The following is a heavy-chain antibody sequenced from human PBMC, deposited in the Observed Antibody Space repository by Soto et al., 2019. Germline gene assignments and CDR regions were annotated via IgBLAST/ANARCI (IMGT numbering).Heavy chain of an antibody. CDR3: ARLEGLATISYYFDF. D-gene: IGHD3-9*01. Sequence: QLQLQESGPGLVKPSETLSLTCSVSDDSINSDKYYWGWIRQPPGKGLNWIGSIYYRGKAYYTPSLQTRVTISLDKSKSQFSLKLNSVTAADSAVYFCARLEGLATISYYFDFWGPGALVTVSS. J-gene: IGHJ4*02. CDR1: DDSINSDKYY. V-gene: IGHV4-39*01. CDR2: IYYRGKA.